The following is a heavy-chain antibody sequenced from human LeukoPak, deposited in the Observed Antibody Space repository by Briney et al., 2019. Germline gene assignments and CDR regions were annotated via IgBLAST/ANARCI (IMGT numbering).Heavy chain of an antibody. CDR2: ISTDGLTT. CDR1: GFTFGNYW. Sequence: GGSLRLSCVGSGFTFGNYWMHWVRQVPGKGLVWVSRISTDGLTTNYADSVKGRFTISRDNAKEMLYLQMNSLRAEDTAVYYCASRGPEADTAMGQFDYWGQGTLVTVSS. V-gene: IGHV3-74*01. CDR3: ASRGPEADTAMGQFDY. J-gene: IGHJ4*02. D-gene: IGHD5-18*01.